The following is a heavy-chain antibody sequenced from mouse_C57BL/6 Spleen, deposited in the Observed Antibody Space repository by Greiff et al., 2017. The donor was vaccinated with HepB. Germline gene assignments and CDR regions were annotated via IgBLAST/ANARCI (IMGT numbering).Heavy chain of an antibody. CDR3: ARNLLNGSSNY. CDR1: GYTFTSYW. V-gene: IGHV1-69*01. Sequence: QVHVKQPGAELVMPGASVKLSCKASGYTFTSYWMHWVTQRPGQGLEWIGEIDPSDSYTNYNQKFKGKSTLTVDKSSSTAYMQLSSRTSEDSAVYYCARNLLNGSSNYWGQGTTLTVSS. J-gene: IGHJ2*01. D-gene: IGHD1-1*01. CDR2: IDPSDSYT.